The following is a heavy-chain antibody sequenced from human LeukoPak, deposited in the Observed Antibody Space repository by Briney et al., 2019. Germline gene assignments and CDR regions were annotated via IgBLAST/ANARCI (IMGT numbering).Heavy chain of an antibody. CDR3: ARDRENTYYYDSSAYSFDY. CDR1: GGTFISYT. D-gene: IGHD3-22*01. V-gene: IGHV1-69*08. CDR2: IILILDTA. Sequence: SVKVSCKASGGTFISYTISWVRQAHGQGLEWRGRIILILDTAKYAQKFQGRVTITADKSTRTEYMEMSRLRSEDTAMYYCARDRENTYYYDSSAYSFDYWGQGTLVTVSS. J-gene: IGHJ4*02.